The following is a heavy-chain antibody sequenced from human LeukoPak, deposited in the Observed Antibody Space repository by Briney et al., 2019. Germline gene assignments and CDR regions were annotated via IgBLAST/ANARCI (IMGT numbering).Heavy chain of an antibody. D-gene: IGHD3-10*01. V-gene: IGHV1-2*02. CDR3: ALEAYYYGSGSFYYGMDV. J-gene: IGHJ6*02. CDR2: INPNSGGA. Sequence: ASVKVSCKASGYTFTGCYMHWVRQAPGQGLEWMGWINPNSGGANYAQKFQGRVTMTRDTSISTAYMELSRLRSDDTAVYYCALEAYYYGSGSFYYGMDVWGQGTTVTVSS. CDR1: GYTFTGCY.